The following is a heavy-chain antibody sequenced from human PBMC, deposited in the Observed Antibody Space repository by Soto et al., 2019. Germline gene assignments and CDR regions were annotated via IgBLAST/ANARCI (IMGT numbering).Heavy chain of an antibody. CDR2: INTSNGNS. D-gene: IGHD4-17*01. CDR1: GYTFTRYA. J-gene: IGHJ5*02. CDR3: ARNVDYFDP. V-gene: IGHV1-3*04. Sequence: QVQLVQSGTEVKKPGASVKVSCKASGYTFTRYAMHWVRQAPGQGLEWIGWINTSNGNSHYSQKFQGRVTFTRDTAASTAYMELSSLTSEDSAVYFCARNVDYFDPWGQGTLVTVSS.